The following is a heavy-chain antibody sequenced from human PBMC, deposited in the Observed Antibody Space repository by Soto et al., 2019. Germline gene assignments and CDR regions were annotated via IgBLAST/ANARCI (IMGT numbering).Heavy chain of an antibody. CDR3: ARGLGGYLDCLDY. CDR1: GYTFTNYA. D-gene: IGHD2-21*02. Sequence: QVQFVQSGAEEKKPGASLKVSCKASGYTFTNYAMPWMRQAPGQRLEWMGWINTGNGNTKYSQKFQGRVTITRDTSASTAYVELSSLRTEDTAVYYCARGLGGYLDCLDYWGQGTLVTVSS. CDR2: INTGNGNT. V-gene: IGHV1-3*04. J-gene: IGHJ4*02.